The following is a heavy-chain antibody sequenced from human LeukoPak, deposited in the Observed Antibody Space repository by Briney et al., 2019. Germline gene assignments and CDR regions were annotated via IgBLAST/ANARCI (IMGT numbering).Heavy chain of an antibody. V-gene: IGHV4-59*08. CDR3: ARAGGDSSSWFDGVFDY. Sequence: SETLSLTCTVSGGSISSYYWSWIRQPPGKGLEWIGYIYYSGSTNYNPSLKSRVTISVDTSKNQFSLKLSSVTAADTAVYYCARAGGDSSSWFDGVFDYWGQGTLVTVSS. D-gene: IGHD6-13*01. J-gene: IGHJ4*02. CDR1: GGSISSYY. CDR2: IYYSGST.